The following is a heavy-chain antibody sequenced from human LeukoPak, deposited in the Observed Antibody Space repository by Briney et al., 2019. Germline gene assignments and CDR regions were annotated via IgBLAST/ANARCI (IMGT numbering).Heavy chain of an antibody. CDR3: ARNWYGSSWSEQIYYFDY. V-gene: IGHV4-34*01. CDR2: INHSGST. CDR1: GGSFSGYC. J-gene: IGHJ4*02. Sequence: SETLSLTCAVYGGSFSGYCWSWIRQPPGKGLEWIGEINHSGSTNYNPSLKSRVTISVDTSKNQFSLKLSSVTAADTAVYYCARNWYGSSWSEQIYYFDYWGQGTLVTVSS. D-gene: IGHD6-13*01.